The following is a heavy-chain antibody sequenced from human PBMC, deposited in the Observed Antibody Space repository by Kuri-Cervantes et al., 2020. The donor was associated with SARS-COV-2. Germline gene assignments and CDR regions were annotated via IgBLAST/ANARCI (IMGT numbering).Heavy chain of an antibody. CDR3: TTAGSRQIVGANAIYYYYGMDV. V-gene: IGHV3-15*01. CDR1: GITISNAR. D-gene: IGHD1-26*01. Sequence: GESMKISCAAAGITISNARMSWVRQAPGKGQEWVGRIKSKTDGGTTDYAAPVKGRFTISRDDSKNTLYLQMNSLKTEDTAVYYCTTAGSRQIVGANAIYYYYGMDVWGQGTTVTVSS. CDR2: IKSKTDGGTT. J-gene: IGHJ6*02.